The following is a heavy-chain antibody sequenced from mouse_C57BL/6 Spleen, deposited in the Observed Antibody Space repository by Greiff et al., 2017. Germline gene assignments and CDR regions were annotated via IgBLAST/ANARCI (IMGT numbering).Heavy chain of an antibody. CDR3: ARWTGTDYFDY. V-gene: IGHV3-6*01. J-gene: IGHJ2*01. CDR2: ISYDGSN. D-gene: IGHD4-1*01. Sequence: EVKLEESGPGLVKPSQSLSLTCSVTGYSITSGYYWNWIRQFPGNKLEWMGYISYDGSNNYNPSLKNRISITRDTSKNQFFLKLNSVTTEDTATYYCARWTGTDYFDYWGQGTTLTVSS. CDR1: GYSITSGYY.